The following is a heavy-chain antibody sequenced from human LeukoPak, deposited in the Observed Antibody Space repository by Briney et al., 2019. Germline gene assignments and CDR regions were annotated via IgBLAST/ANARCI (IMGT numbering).Heavy chain of an antibody. Sequence: ASVKVSCKASRYTFTNYYMNWVRQAPGQGLKWMGIINPSGGSTSYAQKFQGRVTVTRDTSTSTVYMELSSLRSEGTAMYYCAREGEIGYDLSDYWGQGTLVTVSS. D-gene: IGHD5-12*01. V-gene: IGHV1-46*01. CDR1: RYTFTNYY. J-gene: IGHJ4*02. CDR3: AREGEIGYDLSDY. CDR2: INPSGGST.